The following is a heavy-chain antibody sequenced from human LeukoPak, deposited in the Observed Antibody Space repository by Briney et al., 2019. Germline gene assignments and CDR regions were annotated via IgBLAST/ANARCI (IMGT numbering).Heavy chain of an antibody. V-gene: IGHV3-23*01. CDR1: GFTFSTYA. CDR2: VRGSGSDT. Sequence: GGSLRLSCVVSGFTFSTYAMSWVRQAPGKGLEWVSAVRGSGSDTYYADSMKGRFTISRDNSKNTLYLQMNSLRAEDTAIYYCAKTSRRNSAYDSPFDSWGQGTLVTVSS. J-gene: IGHJ4*02. D-gene: IGHD5-12*01. CDR3: AKTSRRNSAYDSPFDS.